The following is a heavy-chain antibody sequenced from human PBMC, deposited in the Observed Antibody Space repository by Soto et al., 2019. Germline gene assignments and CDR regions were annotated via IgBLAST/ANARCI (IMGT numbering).Heavy chain of an antibody. CDR3: ARGGGSSVVGYSYFDN. Sequence: QVQLVESGGGLVKPGGSLRLSCEASGFTFSDYYMNWIRQAPGKGLEWVSYISGGGSSIYYADSVKGRFTISRDNAKNSLYLQMNSLRADDTAVYYCARGGGSSVVGYSYFDNWGQGTLVTVSS. CDR1: GFTFSDYY. CDR2: ISGGGSSI. D-gene: IGHD3-22*01. V-gene: IGHV3-11*01. J-gene: IGHJ4*02.